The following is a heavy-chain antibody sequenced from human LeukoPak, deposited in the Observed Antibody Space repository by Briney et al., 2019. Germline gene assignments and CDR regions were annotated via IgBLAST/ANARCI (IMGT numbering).Heavy chain of an antibody. CDR3: ARDGEFGTGSYYRGCFDY. CDR1: GYTLTAYY. V-gene: IGHV1-2*02. CDR2: INPNSGDT. D-gene: IGHD3-10*01. J-gene: IGHJ4*02. Sequence: ASVKVSCKASGYTLTAYYIHWVRLAPGQGLEWMGWINPNSGDTNYAQKFKGRVTMTRDTSISTAYMDLGSLGSDETAVYYCARDGEFGTGSYYRGCFDYWGQGNLVTVSS.